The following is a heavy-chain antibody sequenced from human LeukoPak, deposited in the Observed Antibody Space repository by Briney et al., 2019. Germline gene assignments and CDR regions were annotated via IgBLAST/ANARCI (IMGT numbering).Heavy chain of an antibody. D-gene: IGHD4-23*01. V-gene: IGHV1-18*01. CDR2: ISAYNGNT. Sequence: ASVKVSCKASGYTFTSYGISWVRQAPGQGLEWMGWISAYNGNTNYAQKLQGRVTMTRDTSISTAYMELSSLRSDDTAVYYCATELRWKDHWGQGTLVTVSS. CDR1: GYTFTSYG. CDR3: ATELRWKDH. J-gene: IGHJ4*02.